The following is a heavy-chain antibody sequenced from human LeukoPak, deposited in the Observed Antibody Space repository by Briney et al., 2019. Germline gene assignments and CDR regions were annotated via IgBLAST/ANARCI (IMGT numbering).Heavy chain of an antibody. V-gene: IGHV4-34*01. Sequence: SETLSLTCAVYGGSFSGYYWSWIRQPPGKGLEWIGEINHSGSTNYNPSLKSRVTISLDTSKKQFSLKLSSVTAADTAVYYCARDRRGSRGNYYFDYWGQGTLVTVSS. CDR2: INHSGST. D-gene: IGHD1-7*01. J-gene: IGHJ4*02. CDR1: GGSFSGYY. CDR3: ARDRRGSRGNYYFDY.